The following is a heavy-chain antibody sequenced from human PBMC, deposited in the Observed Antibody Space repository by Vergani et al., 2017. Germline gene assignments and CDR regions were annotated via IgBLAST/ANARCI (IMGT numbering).Heavy chain of an antibody. CDR3: ARYYCGGDCYTWDY. CDR2: IKQDGSEK. Sequence: EVQLVESGGGLVKPGGSLRLSCAASGFTFSSYWMSWVRQAPGKGLEWVANIKQDGSEKYYVDSVKGRFTISRDNAKHSLYLQMNSLRAEDTDVYYCARYYCGGDCYTWDYWGQGTLVTVSS. J-gene: IGHJ4*02. V-gene: IGHV3-7*01. D-gene: IGHD2-21*01. CDR1: GFTFSSYW.